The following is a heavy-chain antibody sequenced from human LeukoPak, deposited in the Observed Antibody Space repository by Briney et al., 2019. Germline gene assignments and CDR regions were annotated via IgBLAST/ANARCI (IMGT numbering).Heavy chain of an antibody. J-gene: IGHJ4*02. D-gene: IGHD6-13*01. V-gene: IGHV1-2*02. Sequence: VASVKVSCKASGYTFTGYYMHWVRQAPGQGLEWMGWINPSSGGTNYAQKFQGRVTMTRDTSISTAYMELSRLRSDDTAVYYCARVREQLSPPLFDYWGQGTLVTVSS. CDR1: GYTFTGYY. CDR3: ARVREQLSPPLFDY. CDR2: INPSSGGT.